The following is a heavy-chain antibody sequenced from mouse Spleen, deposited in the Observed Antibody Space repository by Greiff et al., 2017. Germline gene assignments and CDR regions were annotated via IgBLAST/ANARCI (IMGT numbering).Heavy chain of an antibody. V-gene: IGHV2-2*01. CDR1: GFSLTSYG. Sequence: VQGVESGPGLVQPSQSLSITCTVSGFSLTSYGVHWVRQSPGKGLEWLGVIWSGGSTDYNAAFISRLSISKDNSKSQVFFKMNSLQADDTAIYYCARNFEGSSHWYFDVWGTGTTVTVSS. CDR2: IWSGGST. D-gene: IGHD1-1*01. CDR3: ARNFEGSSHWYFDV. J-gene: IGHJ1*03.